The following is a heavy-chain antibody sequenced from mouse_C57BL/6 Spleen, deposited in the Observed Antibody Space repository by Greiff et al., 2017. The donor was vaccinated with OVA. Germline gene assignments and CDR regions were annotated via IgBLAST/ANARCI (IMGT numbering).Heavy chain of an antibody. V-gene: IGHV1-81*01. Sequence: QVQLKESGAELARPGASVKLSCKASGYTFTSYGISWVKQRTGQGLEWIGEIYPRSGNTYYNEKFKGKATLTADKSSSTAYMELRSLTSEDSAVYFCATYDYDMGAMDYWGQGTSVTVSS. CDR3: ATYDYDMGAMDY. J-gene: IGHJ4*01. CDR2: IYPRSGNT. CDR1: GYTFTSYG. D-gene: IGHD2-4*01.